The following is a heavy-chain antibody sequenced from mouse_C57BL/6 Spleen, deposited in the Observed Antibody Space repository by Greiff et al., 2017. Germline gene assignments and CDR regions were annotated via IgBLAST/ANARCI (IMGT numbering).Heavy chain of an antibody. V-gene: IGHV1-81*01. J-gene: IGHJ2*01. CDR2: IYPRSGNT. D-gene: IGHD3-2*01. Sequence: QVQLQQSVAELVRPGASVKLSCTASGFNIKNTYMHWVKQRTGQGLEWIGEIYPRSGNTYYNEKFKGKATLTADKSSSTAYMELRSLTSEDSAVYFCARDSSGYWGQGTTLTVSS. CDR3: ARDSSGY. CDR1: GFNIKNTY.